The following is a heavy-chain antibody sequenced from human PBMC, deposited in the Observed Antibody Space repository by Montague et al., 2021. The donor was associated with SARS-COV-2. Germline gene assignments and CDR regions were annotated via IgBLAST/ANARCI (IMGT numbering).Heavy chain of an antibody. J-gene: IGHJ6*03. CDR1: GASISSANDY. CDR2: ISTSGSS. Sequence: TLSLTCTVSGASISSANDYRTWIRQPAGKGLVWIMHISTSGSSSYNPSLKSRVSIILYTSEQQFSLELTSVTAADTAVYYCARDRRGVAMAGRAYYYYYMDVWGQGTLVTVSS. CDR3: ARDRRGVAMAGRAYYYYYMDV. V-gene: IGHV4-61*09. D-gene: IGHD6-19*01.